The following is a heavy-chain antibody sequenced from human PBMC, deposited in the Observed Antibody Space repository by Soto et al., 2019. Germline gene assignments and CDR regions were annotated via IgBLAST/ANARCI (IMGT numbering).Heavy chain of an antibody. J-gene: IGHJ4*02. CDR3: ARESASTDYYDSSGYFIRYDY. CDR1: GYTFTSYG. CDR2: ISAYNGNT. V-gene: IGHV1-18*04. Sequence: ASVKVSCKXSGYTFTSYGISWVRQAPGQGLEWMGWISAYNGNTNYAQKLQGRVTMTTDTSTSTAYMELRSLRSDDTAVYYCARESASTDYYDSSGYFIRYDYWGQGTLVTVSS. D-gene: IGHD3-22*01.